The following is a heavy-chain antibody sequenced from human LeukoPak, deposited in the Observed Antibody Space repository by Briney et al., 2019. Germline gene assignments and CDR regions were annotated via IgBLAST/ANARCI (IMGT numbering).Heavy chain of an antibody. Sequence: GGSLRLSCAASGFTFSYYWMHWVRQVPGKGLVWVSHVESDGRTTSYADSVKGRFTISRDNSKNTLYLQMNSLRTEDTAVYYCARARVGDDYGDYGQGYYFDYWGQGTLVTVSS. V-gene: IGHV3-74*01. CDR3: ARARVGDDYGDYGQGYYFDY. J-gene: IGHJ4*02. D-gene: IGHD4-17*01. CDR1: GFTFSYYW. CDR2: VESDGRTT.